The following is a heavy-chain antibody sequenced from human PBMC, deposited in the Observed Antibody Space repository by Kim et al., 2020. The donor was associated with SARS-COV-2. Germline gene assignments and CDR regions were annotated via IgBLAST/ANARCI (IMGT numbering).Heavy chain of an antibody. Sequence: LMSRVTMSVDTSKNQFSLKLNSVTAADTAVYYCARHKQAGGTTTDDAFDIWGQGIVVTVSS. CDR3: ARHKQAGGTTTDDAFDI. D-gene: IGHD2-15*01. J-gene: IGHJ3*02. V-gene: IGHV4-39*01.